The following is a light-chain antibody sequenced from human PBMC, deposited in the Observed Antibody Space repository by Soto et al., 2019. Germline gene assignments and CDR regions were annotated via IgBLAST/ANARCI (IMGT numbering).Light chain of an antibody. Sequence: EIVLTQSPATLSLSPGERATLSCRASQSVSSYLAWYQQKPGQAPRLLIYDASNSATGIPARFSGSGSGTDFTLTISNLEPEDFAVYYCQQRSNWPPIFTFGPGTKVDIK. CDR2: DAS. CDR3: QQRSNWPPIFT. J-gene: IGKJ3*01. V-gene: IGKV3-11*01. CDR1: QSVSSY.